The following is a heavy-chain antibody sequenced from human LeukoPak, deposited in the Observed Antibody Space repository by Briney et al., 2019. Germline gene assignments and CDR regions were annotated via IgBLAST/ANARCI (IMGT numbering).Heavy chain of an antibody. J-gene: IGHJ5*02. CDR2: INHSGST. CDR3: ARRGKGFDP. V-gene: IGHV4-34*01. D-gene: IGHD3-16*01. CDR1: GGSFSGYY. Sequence: KPSETLSLTCAVYGGSFSGYYWSWIRQPPGKGLEWIGEINHSGSTNYNPSLKSRVTIPVDTSKNQFSLKLSSVTAADTAVYYCARRGKGFDPWGQGTLVTVSS.